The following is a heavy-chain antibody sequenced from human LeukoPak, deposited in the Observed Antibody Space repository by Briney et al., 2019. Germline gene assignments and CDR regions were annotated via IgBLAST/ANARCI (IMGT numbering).Heavy chain of an antibody. CDR1: GYTFTGYY. J-gene: IGHJ6*03. Sequence: ASVKVSCKASGYTFTGYYVHWVRQAPGQGLEWMGWINTKSSEINYGQHFQGRVTMTRDTSISTAYMELSRLRADDTAIFYCARRGYNYGPKKTYLHYYYMDVWGTGTTVTVSS. CDR2: INTKSSEI. CDR3: ARRGYNYGPKKTYLHYYYMDV. V-gene: IGHV1-2*02. D-gene: IGHD5-18*01.